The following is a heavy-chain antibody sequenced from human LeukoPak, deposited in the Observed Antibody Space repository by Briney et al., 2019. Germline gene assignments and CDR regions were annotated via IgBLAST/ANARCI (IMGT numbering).Heavy chain of an antibody. CDR3: ARGMELWYGMDV. CDR2: ISPNSGGT. CDR1: GYTFTGYY. Sequence: ASVKVSCKASGYTFTGYYMHWVRQAPGQGLEWMGWISPNSGGTNYAQKFQGRVTMTRDTSISTAYMELSRLRSDDTAVYYCARGMELWYGMDVWGQGTTVTVSS. J-gene: IGHJ6*02. D-gene: IGHD1-7*01. V-gene: IGHV1-2*02.